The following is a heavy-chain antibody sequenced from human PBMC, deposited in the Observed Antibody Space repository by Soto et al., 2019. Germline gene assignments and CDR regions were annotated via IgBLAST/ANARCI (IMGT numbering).Heavy chain of an antibody. V-gene: IGHV1-2*04. CDR2: INPNSGGT. CDR1: GYTFTGYY. J-gene: IGHJ6*02. Sequence: ASVKVSCKASGYTFTGYYMQWVRQAPGQGLEWMGWINPNSGGTNYAQKSQGWVYMTRDTSISTAYMELSRLRSDDTAVYFCATAYYDFWSASTSYYYGMDVWGQGTPVTVSS. D-gene: IGHD3-3*01. CDR3: ATAYYDFWSASTSYYYGMDV.